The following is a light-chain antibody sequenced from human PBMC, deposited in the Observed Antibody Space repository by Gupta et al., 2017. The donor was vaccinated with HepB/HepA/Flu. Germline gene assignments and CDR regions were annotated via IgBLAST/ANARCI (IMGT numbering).Light chain of an antibody. J-gene: IGKJ1*01. V-gene: IGKV4-1*01. CDR1: QSVLYSSNNKNY. CDR3: QQEDSIPRT. Sequence: DIVMTQSPDSLAVSLGERATINCKSSQSVLYSSNNKNYLAWYQQKPGQPPKLLIYWASTRDSGVPDRFSGSGSGTDFTLTISSLQAEDVAVYYCQQEDSIPRTFGQGTKVEIK. CDR2: WAS.